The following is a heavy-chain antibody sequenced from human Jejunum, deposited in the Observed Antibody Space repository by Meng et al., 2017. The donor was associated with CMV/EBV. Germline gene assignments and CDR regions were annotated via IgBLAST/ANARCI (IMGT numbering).Heavy chain of an antibody. J-gene: IGHJ4*02. CDR3: ARDSFRFLDY. V-gene: IGHV3-7*01. D-gene: IGHD3-3*01. CDR1: GITCTASW. Sequence: CAASGITCTASWMAWDRQGPGKGLEWVASIREDGGAAYCVDSVKGRYTISRDNAKNSLFLQMNSLRAEDTAVYFCARDSFRFLDYWGQGTLVTVSS. CDR2: IREDGGAA.